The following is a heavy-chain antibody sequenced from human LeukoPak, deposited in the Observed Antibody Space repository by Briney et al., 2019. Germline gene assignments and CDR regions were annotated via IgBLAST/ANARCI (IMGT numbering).Heavy chain of an antibody. J-gene: IGHJ6*02. V-gene: IGHV1-24*01. CDR3: ATRVVVAARVYYYGMDV. Sequence: ASVKVSCKVSGYTLTELSMHWARQAPGKGLEWMGGFDPEDGETIYAQKFQGRVTMTEDTSTDTAYMELSSLRSEDTAVYCCATRVVVAARVYYYGMDVWGQGTTVTVSS. CDR1: GYTLTELS. CDR2: FDPEDGET. D-gene: IGHD2-15*01.